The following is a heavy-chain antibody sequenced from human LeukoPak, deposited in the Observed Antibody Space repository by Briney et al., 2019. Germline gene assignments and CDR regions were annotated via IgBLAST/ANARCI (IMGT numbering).Heavy chain of an antibody. V-gene: IGHV3-23*01. D-gene: IGHD2-2*01. CDR3: AKGGNSTSCYWCFDY. CDR2: VSGSGGST. J-gene: IGHJ4*02. Sequence: GGSLRLSGAASEFTFSSYAMTWVRQTPGKGLEGVSTVSGSGGSTYYADSVKGRFNISRDNSKDTLYLQMNSLRAEDSAVYYCAKGGNSTSCYWCFDYWGQGTLVTVSS. CDR1: EFTFSSYA.